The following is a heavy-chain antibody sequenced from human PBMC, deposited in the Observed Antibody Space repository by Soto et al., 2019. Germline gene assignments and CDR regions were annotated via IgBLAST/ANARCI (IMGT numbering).Heavy chain of an antibody. V-gene: IGHV4-30-4*01. D-gene: IGHD1-26*01. CDR3: ARDPRGHGIFDY. Sequence: ALEALSLPCTVSGGSISRGDYYWGWVRQPPGKGLEWIGYIYYSGSTYYNPSLKSRVTISVDTSKNQFSLKLSSVTAADTAVYYCARDPRGHGIFDYWGQGTLVTVSS. CDR2: IYYSGST. J-gene: IGHJ4*02. CDR1: GGSISRGDYY.